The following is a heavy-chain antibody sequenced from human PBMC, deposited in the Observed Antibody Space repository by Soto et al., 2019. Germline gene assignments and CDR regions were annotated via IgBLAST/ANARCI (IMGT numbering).Heavy chain of an antibody. D-gene: IGHD2-2*01. J-gene: IGHJ6*03. V-gene: IGHV4-34*01. Sequence: SVTLSVTCAVYGGSFSGYYWSWIRQPPGKGLEWIGEINHSGSTNYNPSLKSRVTISVDTSKNQFSLKLSSVTAADTAVYYCARGRCSSTSCYVGLARCRPYYYHYMDVWRKGTPVT. CDR3: ARGRCSSTSCYVGLARCRPYYYHYMDV. CDR1: GGSFSGYY. CDR2: INHSGST.